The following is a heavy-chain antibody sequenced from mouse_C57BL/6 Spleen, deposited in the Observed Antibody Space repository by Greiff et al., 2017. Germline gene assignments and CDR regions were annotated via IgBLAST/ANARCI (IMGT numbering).Heavy chain of an antibody. Sequence: QVQLQQSGPELVKPGASVKISCKASGYAFSSSWMNWVKQRPGKGLEWIGRIYPGDGDTNYNGKFKGKATLTADKSSSTAYMQLSSLTSEDSAVYFCARSGGHHWYFDVWGTGTTVTVSS. CDR3: ARSGGHHWYFDV. J-gene: IGHJ1*03. CDR1: GYAFSSSW. D-gene: IGHD3-1*01. CDR2: IYPGDGDT. V-gene: IGHV1-82*01.